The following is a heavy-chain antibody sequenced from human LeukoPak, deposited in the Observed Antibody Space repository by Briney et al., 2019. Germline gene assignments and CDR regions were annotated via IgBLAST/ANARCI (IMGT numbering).Heavy chain of an antibody. J-gene: IGHJ6*03. D-gene: IGHD3-3*01. CDR1: GFTVSNNY. CDR2: IYSGGST. V-gene: IGHV3-66*01. Sequence: GGSLRLSCAASGFTVSNNYMTWVRQAPGKGLEWVSLIYSGGSTYYADSVKGRFTISRDNSKNTVYLQMNSLRAEDTAVYYCARDGFRDITIFGVVPYYYYMDVWGKGTTVTVSS. CDR3: ARDGFRDITIFGVVPYYYYMDV.